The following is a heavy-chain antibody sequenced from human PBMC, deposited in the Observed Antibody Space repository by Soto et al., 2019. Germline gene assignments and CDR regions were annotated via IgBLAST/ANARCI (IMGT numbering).Heavy chain of an antibody. D-gene: IGHD3-10*01. J-gene: IGHJ4*02. CDR3: SRGLGSGDY. CDR1: GYTITSYY. Sequence: QVQLVQSGAEVKDPRASVTVSCRASGYTITSYYIHWVRQAPGQGLEWMAIINPNGGSTNYAQRFQLRVTVTRDTSTSIVYLELSSLRSEDTAVYYCSRGLGSGDYWGQGTLVTVSS. CDR2: INPNGGST. V-gene: IGHV1-46*03.